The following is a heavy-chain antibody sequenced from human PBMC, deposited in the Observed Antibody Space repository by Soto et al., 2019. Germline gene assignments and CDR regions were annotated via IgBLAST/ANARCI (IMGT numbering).Heavy chain of an antibody. CDR3: SRSPEVGVRGAY. J-gene: IGHJ4*02. V-gene: IGHV3-21*01. Sequence: GGSLRLACTGSGFPFSAYNIKWVRQAPGKGLEWVSSITVGSSHIYQPNSMKGRFTISRDDAKNSVYLQIDSLRDEDTALYYCSRSPEVGVRGAYWGQGTLVTVSS. D-gene: IGHD3-16*01. CDR2: ITVGSSHI. CDR1: GFPFSAYN.